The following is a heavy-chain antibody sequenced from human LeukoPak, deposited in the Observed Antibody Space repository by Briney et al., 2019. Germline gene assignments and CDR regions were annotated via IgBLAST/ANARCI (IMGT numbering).Heavy chain of an antibody. D-gene: IGHD2-8*02. V-gene: IGHV3-74*01. CDR1: GFALSMYW. Sequence: GGSLRLSCAASGFALSMYWMHWVRQAPWKGLVWVSRIDTDVSNTDYADSVKGRFTISRDDAKNTLYLQMNSLRAEDTAVYYCARGLLGIDYWGQGTLVTVSS. J-gene: IGHJ4*02. CDR3: ARGLLGIDY. CDR2: IDTDVSNT.